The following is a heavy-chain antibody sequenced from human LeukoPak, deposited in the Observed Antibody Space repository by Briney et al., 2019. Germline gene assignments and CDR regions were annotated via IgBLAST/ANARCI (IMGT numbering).Heavy chain of an antibody. D-gene: IGHD5-18*01. J-gene: IGHJ4*02. V-gene: IGHV1-69*01. Sequence: ASVKVSCKASGGTFSSYAISWVRQAPGRGLEWMGGIIPIFGTANYAQKFQGRVTITADESTSTAYMELSSLRSEDTAVYYCASYFTTDTAMVLGNWGQGTLVTVSS. CDR2: IIPIFGTA. CDR1: GGTFSSYA. CDR3: ASYFTTDTAMVLGN.